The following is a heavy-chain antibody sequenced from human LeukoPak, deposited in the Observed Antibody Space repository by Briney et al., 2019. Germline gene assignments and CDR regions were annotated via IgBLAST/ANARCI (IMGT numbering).Heavy chain of an antibody. CDR2: ISSKSDGGTT. Sequence: GGSLRLSCAASGFTFSSYAMSWVRQAPGKGLEWVGRISSKSDGGTTDYAAPVKGRFTISRDDSTNTLSLQMSSLKAEDTALYFCITEPHDYGDFTFGYWGQGTLVTVSS. CDR3: ITEPHDYGDFTFGY. D-gene: IGHD4-17*01. J-gene: IGHJ4*02. V-gene: IGHV3-15*01. CDR1: GFTFSSYA.